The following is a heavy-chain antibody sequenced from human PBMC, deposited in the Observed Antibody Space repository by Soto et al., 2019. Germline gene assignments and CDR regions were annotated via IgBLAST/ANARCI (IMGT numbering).Heavy chain of an antibody. CDR1: GGTFTGHA. D-gene: IGHD7-27*01. J-gene: IGHJ4*02. Sequence: QVQLVQSGAEVKKPGSSVKVSCEASGGTFTGHAISWVRQAPGQGPEWMGGLIPLFGTSQHAQYFQGRLTIPADKSTRTAYMELTSLRFEDTAIYYCARGPNWGYRFDSWGQGALVTVSS. CDR2: LIPLFGTS. CDR3: ARGPNWGYRFDS. V-gene: IGHV1-69*06.